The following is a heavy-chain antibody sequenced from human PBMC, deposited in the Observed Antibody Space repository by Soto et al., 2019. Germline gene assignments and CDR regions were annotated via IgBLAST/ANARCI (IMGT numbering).Heavy chain of an antibody. CDR1: GFTFSSYW. CDR2: INSDGSST. D-gene: IGHD4-17*01. Sequence: GGSLRLSCAASGFTFSSYWMHWVRQAPGKGLVWVSRINSDGSSTSYADSVKGRFTISRDNAKNTLYLQMNSLRAEDTAVYYCASGDGDGLLDYWGQGTLVTVSS. CDR3: ASGDGDGLLDY. V-gene: IGHV3-74*01. J-gene: IGHJ4*02.